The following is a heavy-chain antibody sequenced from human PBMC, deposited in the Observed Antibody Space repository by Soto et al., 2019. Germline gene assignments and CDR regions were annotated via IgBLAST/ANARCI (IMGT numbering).Heavy chain of an antibody. CDR3: ARDQGYDFWSGLTFDY. D-gene: IGHD3-3*01. J-gene: IGHJ4*02. CDR1: GFTFSSYA. CDR2: ISYDGSNK. V-gene: IGHV3-30-3*01. Sequence: GGSLRLSCAACGFTFSSYAMHWVRQAPGKGLEWVAVISYDGSNKYYADSVKGRFTISRDNSKNTLYLQMNSLRAEDTAVYYCARDQGYDFWSGLTFDYWGQGTLVTVSS.